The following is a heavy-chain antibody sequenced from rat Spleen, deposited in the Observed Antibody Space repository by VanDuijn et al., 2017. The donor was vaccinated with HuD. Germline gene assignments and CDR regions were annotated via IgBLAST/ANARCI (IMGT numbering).Heavy chain of an antibody. V-gene: IGHV5-20*01. CDR1: GFTFSDYY. CDR2: ISSVGGST. J-gene: IGHJ4*01. Sequence: EVQLVESGGGLVQPGRSLKLSCAASGFTFSDYYMAWVRQAPTKGLAWVASISSVGGSTYYRDSVKGRFTISRDNAKRSLYLQMDSLRSEDTATYYCTTGEPYYYYSGEDVMDAWGQGASVTVSS. D-gene: IGHD1-1*01. CDR3: TTGEPYYYYSGEDVMDA.